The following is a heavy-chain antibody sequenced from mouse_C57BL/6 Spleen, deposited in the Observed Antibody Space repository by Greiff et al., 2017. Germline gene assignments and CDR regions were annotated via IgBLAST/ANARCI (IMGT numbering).Heavy chain of an antibody. J-gene: IGHJ2*01. CDR2: ISYSGST. D-gene: IGHD2-3*01. CDR3: ARADGYYYFDY. CDR1: GYSITSGYD. Sequence: EVQLQQSGPGMVKPSQSLSLTCTVTGYSITSGYDWHWIRHFPGNKLEWMGYISYSGSTNYNPSLKSRISITHDTSKNHFFLKLNSVTTEDTATYYCARADGYYYFDYWGQGTTLTVSS. V-gene: IGHV3-1*01.